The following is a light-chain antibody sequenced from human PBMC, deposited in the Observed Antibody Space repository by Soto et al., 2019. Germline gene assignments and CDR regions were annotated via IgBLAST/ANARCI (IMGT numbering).Light chain of an antibody. Sequence: DIQMTQSPSTLSASEGDRVTITCRASQSISTWLAWYQQKPGKAPKLLIYQASRLEGGVPSRFSGSGSGTEFTLTISSLQPDDFATYYCQQYNSYLLTFGGGTKVEIK. CDR3: QQYNSYLLT. V-gene: IGKV1-5*03. CDR2: QAS. J-gene: IGKJ4*01. CDR1: QSISTW.